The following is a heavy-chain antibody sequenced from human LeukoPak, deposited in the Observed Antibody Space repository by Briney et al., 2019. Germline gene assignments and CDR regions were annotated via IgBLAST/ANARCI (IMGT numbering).Heavy chain of an antibody. V-gene: IGHV4-4*02. CDR2: IYHSGST. J-gene: IGHJ6*03. Sequence: SETLSLTCAVSGGSISSSNWWSWVRQPPGKGLEWIGEIYHSGSTNYNPSLKSRVTMSVDTSKNQFSLKLSSVTAADTAVYYCARVGISISYYYMDVWGKGTTVTISS. D-gene: IGHD3-10*01. CDR1: GGSISSSNW. CDR3: ARVGISISYYYMDV.